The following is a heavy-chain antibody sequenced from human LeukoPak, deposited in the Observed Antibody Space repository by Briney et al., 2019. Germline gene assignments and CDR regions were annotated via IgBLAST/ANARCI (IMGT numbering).Heavy chain of an antibody. D-gene: IGHD6-19*01. CDR3: AGMTSSGWYAAGYYFDY. V-gene: IGHV4-4*07. CDR2: IYTSGST. Sequence: SETLSLTCTVSGGSISSYYWSWIRQPAGKGLEWIGRIYTSGSTNYNPSLKSRVSMSVDTSKNQFSLKLSSVTAADTAVYYCAGMTSSGWYAAGYYFDYWGQGTLVTVSS. CDR1: GGSISSYY. J-gene: IGHJ4*02.